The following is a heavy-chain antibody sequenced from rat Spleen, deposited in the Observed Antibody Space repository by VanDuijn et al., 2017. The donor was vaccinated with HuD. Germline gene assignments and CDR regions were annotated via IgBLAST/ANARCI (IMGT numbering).Heavy chain of an antibody. CDR2: ISPSGGTT. Sequence: EVQLVKSGGGLVLPGRSLKLSCVTSGFTFNYYWMTWIRQAPKKGLEWVASISPSGGTTYYRDSVKGRFIVSRDNAKSTLYLQMDSLRSEDTATYYCARMNYYDGTYYWGQGTLVTVSS. J-gene: IGHJ3*01. D-gene: IGHD1-12*02. V-gene: IGHV5-31*01. CDR3: ARMNYYDGTYY. CDR1: GFTFNYYW.